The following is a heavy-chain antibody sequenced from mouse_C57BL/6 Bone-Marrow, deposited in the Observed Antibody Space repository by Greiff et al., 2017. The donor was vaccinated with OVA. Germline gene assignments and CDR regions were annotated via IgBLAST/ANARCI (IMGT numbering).Heavy chain of an antibody. V-gene: IGHV1-55*01. Sequence: QVQLQQPGAELVKPGASVKMSCKASGYTFTSYWITWVKQRPGQGLEWIGDIYPGSGSTNYNEKFKSKATLTVDTSSSTAYMQLSSLTSEDSAVYYCAREEASTWSFAYWGQGTTLTVSA. D-gene: IGHD2-1*01. J-gene: IGHJ2*01. CDR2: IYPGSGST. CDR3: AREEASTWSFAY. CDR1: GYTFTSYW.